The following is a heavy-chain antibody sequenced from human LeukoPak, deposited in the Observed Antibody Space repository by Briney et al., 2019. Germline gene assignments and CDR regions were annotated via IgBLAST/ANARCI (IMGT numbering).Heavy chain of an antibody. CDR2: IYYSGTT. D-gene: IGHD4-17*01. CDR1: GGSISYYY. J-gene: IGHJ6*02. Sequence: PSETLSLTCTVAGGSISYYYWSWIRQSPGKGLEWIGYIYYSGTTNYNPSLKSRVTISVDTSKNQFSLQLRSVTAADTAVYYCAREDPQTTVPEGMDVWGQGTTVTVSS. V-gene: IGHV4-59*01. CDR3: AREDPQTTVPEGMDV.